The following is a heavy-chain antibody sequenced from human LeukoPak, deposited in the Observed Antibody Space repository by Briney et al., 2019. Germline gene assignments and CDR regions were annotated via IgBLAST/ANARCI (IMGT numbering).Heavy chain of an antibody. CDR1: GGTFSSYA. J-gene: IGHJ4*02. V-gene: IGHV1-69*04. CDR2: IIPILGIA. Sequence: GSSVKVSCKASGGTFSSYAISWVRQAPGQGLEWMGRIIPILGIANYAQKFQGRVTITADKSTSTAYMELSSLRSGDTAVYYCARDPGDYDSSGYPPVWGRGTLVTVFS. CDR3: ARDPGDYDSSGYPPV. D-gene: IGHD3-22*01.